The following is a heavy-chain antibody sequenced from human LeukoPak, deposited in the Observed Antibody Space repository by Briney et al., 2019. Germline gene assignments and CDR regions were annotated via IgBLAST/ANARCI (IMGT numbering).Heavy chain of an antibody. CDR1: GFTFSNAW. J-gene: IGHJ4*02. V-gene: IGHV3-15*01. Sequence: GGSLRFSCAAYGFTFSNAWMNWVRHAPGKGLEWVGRIKSKTNGGTTDYVAPVKGRFTISRDDSKNTLYLQVNSLNTEDTAVYYCTTGNWGSFSYWGQGTLVTVSS. D-gene: IGHD7-27*01. CDR2: IKSKTNGGTT. CDR3: TTGNWGSFSY.